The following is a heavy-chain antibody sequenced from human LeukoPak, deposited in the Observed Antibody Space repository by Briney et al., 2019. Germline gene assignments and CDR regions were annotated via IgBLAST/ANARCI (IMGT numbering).Heavy chain of an antibody. CDR3: ARDARRSGAARPFGY. J-gene: IGHJ4*02. Sequence: SETLSLTCAVYGGSFSGYYWSWIRQPPGKGLQWIGEINHSGSTNYNPSLKSRVTISVDTSKNQFSLKLSSVTAADTAVYYCARDARRSGAARPFGYWGQGTLVTVSS. D-gene: IGHD3-10*01. CDR1: GGSFSGYY. CDR2: INHSGST. V-gene: IGHV4-34*01.